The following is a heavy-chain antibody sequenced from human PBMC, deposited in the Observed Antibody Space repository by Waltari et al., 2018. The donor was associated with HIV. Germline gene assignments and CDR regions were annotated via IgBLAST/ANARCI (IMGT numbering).Heavy chain of an antibody. J-gene: IGHJ4*02. CDR2: IYYSGST. Sequence: QVQLQESGPGLVKPSETLSLTCTVSGGSISSYYWSWIRQPPGKGLEWIGYIYYSGSTNYNPSLKSRVTISVDTSKNQFSLKLSSVTAADTAVYYCAREPPGHYYDSSDGFDYWGQGTLVTVSS. CDR3: AREPPGHYYDSSDGFDY. CDR1: GGSISSYY. D-gene: IGHD3-22*01. V-gene: IGHV4-59*01.